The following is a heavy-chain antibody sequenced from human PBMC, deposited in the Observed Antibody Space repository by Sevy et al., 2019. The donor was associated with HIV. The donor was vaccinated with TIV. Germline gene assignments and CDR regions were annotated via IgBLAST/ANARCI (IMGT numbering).Heavy chain of an antibody. V-gene: IGHV4-34*01. CDR2: INHSGST. D-gene: IGHD6-19*01. Sequence: SETLSLTCAVYGGSFSGYYWSWIRQPPGKGLEWIGEINHSGSTNYNPSLKSRVTISVDTSKNHFPLKLSSVTAADTAVYYCARYRVAGNFDYWGQGTLVTVSS. CDR3: ARYRVAGNFDY. CDR1: GGSFSGYY. J-gene: IGHJ4*02.